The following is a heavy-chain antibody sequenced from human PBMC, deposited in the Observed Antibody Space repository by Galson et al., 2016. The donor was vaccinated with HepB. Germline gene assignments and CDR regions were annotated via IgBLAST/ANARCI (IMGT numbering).Heavy chain of an antibody. D-gene: IGHD1-1*01. J-gene: IGHJ3*01. CDR1: GITFRNYG. V-gene: IGHV3-33*01. Sequence: SLRLSCAASGITFRNYGMHWVRQAPGKGLEWVAVIWYDGSNKNYVESVKGRFTISRDNSKNTLYLQMNSLRADDTAVYYCTRDPFPGAFDVWGQGTMVIVAS. CDR3: TRDPFPGAFDV. CDR2: IWYDGSNK.